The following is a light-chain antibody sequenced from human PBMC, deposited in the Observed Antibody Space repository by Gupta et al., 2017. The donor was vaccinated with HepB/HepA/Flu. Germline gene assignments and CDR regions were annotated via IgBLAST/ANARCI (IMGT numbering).Light chain of an antibody. Sequence: DIKMTHAPTALSASVGDRVTITCRASRGIIHSLAWFQQKPGGAPRSLIYGASTLQGGVSSNFIGSGSGTDFTLTIRSLQPEDFATYYCQQYHLDPFTFGGGTKVEL. J-gene: IGKJ4*01. CDR3: QQYHLDPFT. CDR1: RGIIHS. V-gene: IGKV1-16*02. CDR2: GAS.